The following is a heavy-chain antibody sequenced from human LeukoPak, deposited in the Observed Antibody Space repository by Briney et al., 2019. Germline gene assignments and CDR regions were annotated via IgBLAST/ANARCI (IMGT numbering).Heavy chain of an antibody. J-gene: IGHJ6*02. D-gene: IGHD3-22*01. V-gene: IGHV3-30-3*01. CDR1: GFTFSSYA. CDR3: ARDLVGYYDSSGGYGMDV. Sequence: GGSLRLSCAASGFTFSSYATHWVRQAPGKGLEWVAVISYDGSNKYYADSVKGRFTISRDNSKNTLYLQMNSLRAEDTAVYYCARDLVGYYDSSGGYGMDVWGQGTTVTVSS. CDR2: ISYDGSNK.